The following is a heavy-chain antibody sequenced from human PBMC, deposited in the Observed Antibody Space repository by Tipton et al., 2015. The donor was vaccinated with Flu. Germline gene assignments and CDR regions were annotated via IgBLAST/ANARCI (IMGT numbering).Heavy chain of an antibody. V-gene: IGHV4-4*07. J-gene: IGHJ3*01. CDR1: GGSIRNYY. D-gene: IGHD5-12*01. CDR3: ARALRGYSGYTGGDAFDV. CDR2: ISHSGST. Sequence: LSLTCTVSGGSIRNYYWSWIRQPAGKGLEWIGRISHSGSTNYNASLNGRVTMSVDPSKGQLSLRLSSATAADTAKYYCARALRGYSGYTGGDAFDVWGQGTMVTVSS.